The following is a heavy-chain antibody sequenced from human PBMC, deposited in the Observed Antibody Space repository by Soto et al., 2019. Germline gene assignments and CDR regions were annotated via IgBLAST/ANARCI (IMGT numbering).Heavy chain of an antibody. D-gene: IGHD6-13*01. V-gene: IGHV3-23*01. Sequence: EVQLLESGGGLVQPGGSLRLSCAASGFTFSSYAMSWVRQAPGKGLEWVSAISDSGGSTYYADSVKGRFTISRDNSKNTLYLQMNSLRAEDAAVYYCANAPSSSWWPFDYWGQGTLVTVSS. CDR2: ISDSGGST. CDR3: ANAPSSSWWPFDY. J-gene: IGHJ4*02. CDR1: GFTFSSYA.